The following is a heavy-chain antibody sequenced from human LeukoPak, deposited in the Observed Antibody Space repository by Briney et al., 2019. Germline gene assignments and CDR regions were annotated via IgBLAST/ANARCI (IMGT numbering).Heavy chain of an antibody. Sequence: GGSLRLSCAASGFAFSSYAMSWVRQPPGKGLEWVSVISRRDDYTYYADSVKRRFTISRDNSKNTLYLQMNTLRAEDTAVYYCANDYRSGSFHDFWGQGTLVTVSS. V-gene: IGHV3-23*01. CDR2: ISRRDDYT. J-gene: IGHJ4*02. D-gene: IGHD3-10*01. CDR1: GFAFSSYA. CDR3: ANDYRSGSFHDF.